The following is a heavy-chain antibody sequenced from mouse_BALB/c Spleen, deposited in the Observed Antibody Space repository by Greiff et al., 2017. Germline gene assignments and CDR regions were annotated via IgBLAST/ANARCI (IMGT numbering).Heavy chain of an antibody. CDR3: ARDGYSYAMDY. D-gene: IGHD2-3*01. J-gene: IGHJ4*01. V-gene: IGHV1-7*01. CDR2: INPSTGYT. CDR1: GYTFTSYW. Sequence: VQLQQSGAELAKPGASVKMSCKASGYTFTSYWMHWVKQRPGQGLEWIGYINPSTGYTEYNQKFKDKATLTADKSSSTAYMQLSSLTSEDSAVYYCARDGYSYAMDYWGQGTSVTVAS.